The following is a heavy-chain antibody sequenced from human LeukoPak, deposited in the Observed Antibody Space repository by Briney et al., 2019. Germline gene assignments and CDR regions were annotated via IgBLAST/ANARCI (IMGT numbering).Heavy chain of an antibody. V-gene: IGHV4-34*01. J-gene: IGHJ5*02. CDR3: ASFGSGSYANWFDP. CDR2: INHSGST. CDR1: GASFSGYY. D-gene: IGHD3-10*01. Sequence: SETLSLTCAVYGASFSGYYWSWIRQPPGKGLEWIGEINHSGSTNYNPSLKSRVTISVDTSKNQFSLKLSSVTAADTAVYYCASFGSGSYANWFDPWGQGTLVTVSS.